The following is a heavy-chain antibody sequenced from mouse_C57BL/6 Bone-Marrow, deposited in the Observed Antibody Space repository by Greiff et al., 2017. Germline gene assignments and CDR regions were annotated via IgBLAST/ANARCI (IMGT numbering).Heavy chain of an antibody. CDR2: IDPANGNT. CDR1: GFNIKNTY. V-gene: IGHV14-3*01. D-gene: IGHD2-3*01. Sequence: DVKLVESVAELVRPGASVKLSCTASGFNIKNTYMHWVKQRPEQGLEWIGRIDPANGNTKYAPKFQGKATITADTSSNTAYLQLSSLTSEDTAIYYCARRWLLPYWYFDVWGTGTTVTVSS. CDR3: ARRWLLPYWYFDV. J-gene: IGHJ1*03.